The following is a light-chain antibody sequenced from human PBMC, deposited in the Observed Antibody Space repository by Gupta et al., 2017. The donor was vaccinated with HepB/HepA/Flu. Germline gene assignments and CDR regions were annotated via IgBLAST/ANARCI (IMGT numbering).Light chain of an antibody. Sequence: EMVLPPSPGPLSLSPGERATLSCRASQSVSSSYLAWYQQKPGQAPRLLIYGASSRATGIPDRFSGSGSGTDFTLTISRLEPEDYAVYYCQQYGSSPCSFGQGTKLEIK. V-gene: IGKV3-20*01. CDR1: QSVSSSY. J-gene: IGKJ2*04. CDR3: QQYGSSPCS. CDR2: GAS.